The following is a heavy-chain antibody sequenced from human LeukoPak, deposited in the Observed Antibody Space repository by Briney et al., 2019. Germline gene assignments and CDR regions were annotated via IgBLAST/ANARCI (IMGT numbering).Heavy chain of an antibody. J-gene: IGHJ4*02. CDR1: GYTFTSYG. Sequence: GASVKVSCKASGYTFTSYGISWVRQAPGQGLEWMGWISAYNGNTNYAQKLQGRVTMTTDTSTSTVYMELSSLRSEDTAVYYCARNYYDSSGYYFDYWGQGTLVTVSS. CDR3: ARNYYDSSGYYFDY. V-gene: IGHV1-18*01. D-gene: IGHD3-22*01. CDR2: ISAYNGNT.